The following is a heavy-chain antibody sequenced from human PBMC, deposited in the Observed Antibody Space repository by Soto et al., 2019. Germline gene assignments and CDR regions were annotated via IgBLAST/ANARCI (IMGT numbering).Heavy chain of an antibody. CDR3: ARASWFGELHRYHYAY. D-gene: IGHD3-10*01. J-gene: IGHJ4*02. CDR1: GASISSGGYY. Sequence: SETLSLTCIVSGASISSGGYYYHWIRQHPGKGLEWIGYIFHSGSTYYNPSLKSRVTMSADTSKNQFSLKLSSVTAADTAVYYCARASWFGELHRYHYAYSGQRSLDTVSS. CDR2: IFHSGST. V-gene: IGHV4-31*03.